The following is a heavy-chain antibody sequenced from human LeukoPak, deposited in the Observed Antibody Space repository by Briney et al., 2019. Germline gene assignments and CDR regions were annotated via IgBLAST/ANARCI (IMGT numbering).Heavy chain of an antibody. CDR1: GFTFSSYA. V-gene: IGHV3-23*01. J-gene: IGHJ4*02. CDR3: AKARYNSGWYDD. Sequence: GGSLRLSCAASGFTFSSYAMSWVRQAPGKRLEWVSVIGGSSATTYYADSGKGRFTISRDNSKNMLYLQMSSLRAEDTAVYYCAKARYNSGWYDDWGQGTLVTVSS. CDR2: IGGSSATT. D-gene: IGHD6-13*01.